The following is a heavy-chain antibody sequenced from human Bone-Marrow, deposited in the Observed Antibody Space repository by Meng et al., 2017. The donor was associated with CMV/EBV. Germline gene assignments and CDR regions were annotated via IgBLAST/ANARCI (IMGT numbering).Heavy chain of an antibody. Sequence: SETLSLTCTVSGGSISGSGYYWSWIRQHPEKGLEWIGYIYHSGSTYYNPSLKSRVSISVDTSENQFSLKLSSVTAADTAIYYCARDLYYFDCWGQGTLVTVSS. J-gene: IGHJ4*02. CDR3: ARDLYYFDC. CDR2: IYHSGST. V-gene: IGHV4-31*03. CDR1: GGSISGSGYY.